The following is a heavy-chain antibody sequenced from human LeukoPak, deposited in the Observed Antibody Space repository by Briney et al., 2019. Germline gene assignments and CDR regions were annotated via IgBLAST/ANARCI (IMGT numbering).Heavy chain of an antibody. D-gene: IGHD3-22*01. CDR1: DGSISSSKW. CDR2: IYHSGST. J-gene: IGHJ4*02. Sequence: SGTLSLTCAVSDGSISSSKWWSWVRQPPGKGLEWIGEIYHSGSTHYNPSLKSRVTISVDKSKNQFSLKLSSVTAADTAVYYCARDGNYYDSSGYYGLDYWGQGTLVTVSS. CDR3: ARDGNYYDSSGYYGLDY. V-gene: IGHV4-4*02.